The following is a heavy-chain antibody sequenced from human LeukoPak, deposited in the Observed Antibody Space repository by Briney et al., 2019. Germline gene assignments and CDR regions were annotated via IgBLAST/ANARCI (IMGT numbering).Heavy chain of an antibody. Sequence: PGGALRLSCAASGFTFNTYWMHWVRQVPGKGLVWVSRINGDGSSTAYADSVKGRFTISGDNAKNTVYLQMNSLRVEDTAVYFCAREKGSSNYDPWGQGTLVTVSS. CDR1: GFTFNTYW. CDR2: INGDGSST. J-gene: IGHJ5*02. D-gene: IGHD4-11*01. CDR3: AREKGSSNYDP. V-gene: IGHV3-74*03.